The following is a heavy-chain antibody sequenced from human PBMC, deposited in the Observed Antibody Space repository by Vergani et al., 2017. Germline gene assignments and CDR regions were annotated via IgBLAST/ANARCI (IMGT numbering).Heavy chain of an antibody. V-gene: IGHV1-2*02. D-gene: IGHD3-16*02. Sequence: QVQLVQSVAEVKKPAASVKVSCKASGYTFTGYYMHWVRQAPGQGLEWMGWINPNSGGTNYAQKFQGRVTMTRDTSISTAYMGLSRLRSDDTAVYYCARAHDYVWGSYRYSLGFYFDYWGQGTLVTVSS. J-gene: IGHJ4*02. CDR1: GYTFTGYY. CDR3: ARAHDYVWGSYRYSLGFYFDY. CDR2: INPNSGGT.